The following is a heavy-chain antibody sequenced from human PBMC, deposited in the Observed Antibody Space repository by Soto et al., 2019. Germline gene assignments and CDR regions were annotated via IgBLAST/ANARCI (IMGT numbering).Heavy chain of an antibody. Sequence: PGGSLRLSCAASGFTVSSNYMSWVRQAPGKGLEWVSVIYSGGSTYYADSVKGRFTISRHNSKNTLYLQMNSLRAEDTAVYYCARSYGSGSYLSYYYYMDVWGKGTTVTVSS. CDR2: IYSGGST. J-gene: IGHJ6*03. V-gene: IGHV3-53*04. D-gene: IGHD3-10*01. CDR3: ARSYGSGSYLSYYYYMDV. CDR1: GFTVSSNY.